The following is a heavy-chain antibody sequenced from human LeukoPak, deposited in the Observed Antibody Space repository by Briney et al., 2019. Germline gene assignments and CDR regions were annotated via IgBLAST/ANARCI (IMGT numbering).Heavy chain of an antibody. V-gene: IGHV4-59*08. J-gene: IGHJ4*02. Sequence: SETLSLTCTVSCGSISGYYWSWIRQPPGKGLEWIAYIHYSGNTNYNPSLKNRVTVSVDTSKTQFSLRLSSVTAADTAVYYCARHTRKGAAEVMDFWGQGTLVTVSS. CDR2: IHYSGNT. CDR3: ARHTRKGAAEVMDF. D-gene: IGHD6-25*01. CDR1: CGSISGYY.